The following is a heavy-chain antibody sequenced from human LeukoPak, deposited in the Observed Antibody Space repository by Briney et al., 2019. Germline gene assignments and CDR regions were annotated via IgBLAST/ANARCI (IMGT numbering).Heavy chain of an antibody. J-gene: IGHJ3*02. CDR3: ARNYYDSSGTYYRVFDI. Sequence: SETLSLTCAVSGGSISSHYWSWIRQPAGKGLEWIGRIYTSGSTNYNPSLKSRVTMSVDTSKNQFSLKLSSVTAADTAVYYCARNYYDSSGTYYRVFDIWGQGTMVTVSS. D-gene: IGHD3-22*01. V-gene: IGHV4-4*07. CDR2: IYTSGST. CDR1: GGSISSHY.